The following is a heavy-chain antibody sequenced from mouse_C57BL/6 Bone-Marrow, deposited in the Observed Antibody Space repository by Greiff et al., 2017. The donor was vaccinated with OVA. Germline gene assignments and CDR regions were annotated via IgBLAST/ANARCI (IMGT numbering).Heavy chain of an antibody. CDR1: GYTFTSYG. CDR2: IYPRSGNT. J-gene: IGHJ3*01. V-gene: IGHV1-81*01. Sequence: VKLMESGAELARPGASVTLSCKASGYTFTSYGISWVKQRTGQGLEWIGEIYPRSGNTYYNEKFKGKATLTADKSSSTAYMELRSLTSEDSAVYVCARLKGWLLLAYWGQGTLVTVSA. D-gene: IGHD2-3*01. CDR3: ARLKGWLLLAY.